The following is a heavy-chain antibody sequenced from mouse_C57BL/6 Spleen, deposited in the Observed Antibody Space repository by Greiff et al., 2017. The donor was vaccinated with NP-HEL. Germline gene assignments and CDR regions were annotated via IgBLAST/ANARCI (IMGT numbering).Heavy chain of an antibody. CDR1: GYTFTDYE. D-gene: IGHD2-3*01. CDR2: IDPDTGGT. Sequence: QVQLKESGAELVRPGASVTLSCKASGYTFTDYEMHWVKQTPVHGLEWIGAIDPDTGGTAYNQKFKGKAILTADKSSSTAYMELRSLTSENSAVYYCTRGGIYDGSTGFAYWGQGTLVTVSA. CDR3: TRGGIYDGSTGFAY. V-gene: IGHV1-15*01. J-gene: IGHJ3*01.